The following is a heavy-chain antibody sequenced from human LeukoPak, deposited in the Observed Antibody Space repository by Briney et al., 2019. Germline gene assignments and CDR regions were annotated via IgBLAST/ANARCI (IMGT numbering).Heavy chain of an antibody. D-gene: IGHD1-1*01. CDR1: GGSISSSSYY. J-gene: IGHJ4*02. Sequence: SETLSLICTDSGGSISSSSYYWGWIRQSPGKGLEWLGSMYNTGITYYNPSLKSRVTISVDTSKNQFSLKLRSVTAADTAVYYCASSNWLRDANFDNWGQGTLVTVSS. CDR2: MYNTGIT. CDR3: ASSNWLRDANFDN. V-gene: IGHV4-39*01.